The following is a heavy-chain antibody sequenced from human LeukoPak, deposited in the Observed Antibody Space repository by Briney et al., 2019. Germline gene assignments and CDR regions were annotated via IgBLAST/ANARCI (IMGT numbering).Heavy chain of an antibody. V-gene: IGHV3-23*01. Sequence: PGGSLRLSCAASGFTFSSYSMNWVRQAPGKGLEWVSAISGSGGSTYYADSVKGRFTISRDNSKNTLYLQMNSLRAEDTAVYYCAKLITIFGSYYFDYWGQGTLVTVSS. CDR3: AKLITIFGSYYFDY. D-gene: IGHD3-3*01. CDR2: ISGSGGST. J-gene: IGHJ4*02. CDR1: GFTFSSYS.